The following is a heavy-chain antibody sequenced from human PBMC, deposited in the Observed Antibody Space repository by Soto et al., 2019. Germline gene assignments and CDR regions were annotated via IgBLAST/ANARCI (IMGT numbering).Heavy chain of an antibody. J-gene: IGHJ4*02. CDR1: GFTFSNYW. Sequence: EVQLVESGGGLVQPGGSLRLSCAASGFTFSNYWMSWVRQAPGKGLEWVANIKQDGSEKYYVYSVKGRFTISRDKAKKSLYLQMNSLRAEDTAVYYCASAGGWLYAYYWGQVTLVAVS. V-gene: IGHV3-7*01. CDR3: ASAGGWLYAYY. CDR2: IKQDGSEK. D-gene: IGHD6-19*01.